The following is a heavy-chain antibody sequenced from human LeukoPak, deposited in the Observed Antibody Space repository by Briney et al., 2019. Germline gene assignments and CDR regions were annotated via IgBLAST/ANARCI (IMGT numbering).Heavy chain of an antibody. CDR2: TSGSGVST. CDR3: AREAIFGVVDLAFDY. CDR1: GFTFSTYA. Sequence: GGSLRLSCVASGFTFSTYAMSWVRQAPGKGLEWVSATSGSGVSTYYADSVKGRFTISRDNSKNTLYLQMNSLRAEDTAVYYCAREAIFGVVDLAFDYWGQGTLVTVSS. D-gene: IGHD3-3*01. J-gene: IGHJ4*02. V-gene: IGHV3-23*01.